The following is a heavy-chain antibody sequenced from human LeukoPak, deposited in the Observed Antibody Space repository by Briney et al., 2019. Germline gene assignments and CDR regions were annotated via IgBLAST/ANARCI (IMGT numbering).Heavy chain of an antibody. D-gene: IGHD3-16*01. CDR3: ATLSEGDYFDY. Sequence: GALVKVSCKASGYTFTGYYMHWVRQAPGQGLEWMGRINPNSGGTNYAQKFQGRVTMTRDTSISTAYMELSRLRSDDTAVYYCATLSEGDYFDYWGQGTLVTVSS. V-gene: IGHV1-2*06. J-gene: IGHJ4*02. CDR2: INPNSGGT. CDR1: GYTFTGYY.